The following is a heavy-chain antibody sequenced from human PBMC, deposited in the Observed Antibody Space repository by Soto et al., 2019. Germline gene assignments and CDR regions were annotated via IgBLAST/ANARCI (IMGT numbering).Heavy chain of an antibody. V-gene: IGHV1-69*13. J-gene: IGHJ6*02. CDR3: ARALGGSTKKKRDSNSLKYYYYYGMDV. CDR1: GGTFSSYA. D-gene: IGHD6-6*01. Sequence: ASVKVSCKASGGTFSSYAISWVRQAPGQGLEWMGGIMPIFGTANYAQKFQGRVTITADESTSTAYMELSSLRSEDPAVYYCARALGGSTKKKRDSNSLKYYYYYGMDVWGQGTTVTVSS. CDR2: IMPIFGTA.